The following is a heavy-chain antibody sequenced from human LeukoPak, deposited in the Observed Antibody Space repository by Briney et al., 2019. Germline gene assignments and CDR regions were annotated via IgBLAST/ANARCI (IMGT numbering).Heavy chain of an antibody. D-gene: IGHD4-17*01. CDR2: ISGSGSST. J-gene: IGHJ4*02. CDR3: AKDSTVTTEESFY. V-gene: IGHV3-23*01. CDR1: GFTFSGYA. Sequence: GGSLRLSCAASGFTFSGYAMSWVRQAPGKGLEWVSGISGSGSSTYYADSVKGRFTISRDNSKNTLYLQMNTLRPEDTAVYYCAKDSTVTTEESFYWGQGTLVTVSS.